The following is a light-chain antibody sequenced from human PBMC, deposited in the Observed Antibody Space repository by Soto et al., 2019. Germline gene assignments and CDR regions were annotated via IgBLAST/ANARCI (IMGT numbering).Light chain of an antibody. CDR3: QQYNSYPWT. J-gene: IGKJ1*01. Sequence: DIQMTQSPSTLSASVGDRVTITCRASQSISSWLAWYQQKPGKAPKLLIYDASSLESGGPSRFSGSGSGTEFTLSISSLQPDDFATYYCQQYNSYPWTFGQGTKVEI. CDR2: DAS. V-gene: IGKV1-5*01. CDR1: QSISSW.